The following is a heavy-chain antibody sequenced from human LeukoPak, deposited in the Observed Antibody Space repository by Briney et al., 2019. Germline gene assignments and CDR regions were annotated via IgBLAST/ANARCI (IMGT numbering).Heavy chain of an antibody. D-gene: IGHD6-13*01. CDR1: GFTFSSYS. V-gene: IGHV3-21*01. CDR3: ARGGYSSSWRRPTNWFDP. CDR2: ISSSSYI. J-gene: IGHJ5*02. Sequence: GGSLRLSCAASGFTFSSYSMNWVRQAPGKGLEWVSSISSSSYIYYADSVKGRFTISRDNAKNSLYLQMNSLRAEDTAVYYCARGGYSSSWRRPTNWFDPWGQGTLVTVSS.